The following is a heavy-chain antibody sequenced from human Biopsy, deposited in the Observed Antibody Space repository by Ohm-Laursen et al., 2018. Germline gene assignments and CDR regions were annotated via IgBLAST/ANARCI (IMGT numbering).Heavy chain of an antibody. Sequence: ASVKVSCKASGYSFSTYDVNWVRQARGQGLEWMGWMIPSSGKTGYAQRFQGRVTLTMNTSISAAYMELSGPRSEDTAVYFCARGYSRRVSIFEASIYWFDTWGQGTLVTVSS. CDR3: ARGYSRRVSIFEASIYWFDT. CDR1: GYSFSTYD. CDR2: MIPSSGKT. V-gene: IGHV1-8*01. J-gene: IGHJ5*02. D-gene: IGHD6-6*01.